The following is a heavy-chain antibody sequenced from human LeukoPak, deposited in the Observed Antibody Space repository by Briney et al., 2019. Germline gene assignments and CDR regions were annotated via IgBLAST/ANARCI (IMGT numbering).Heavy chain of an antibody. Sequence: ASVKVSCKASGYTFTSYYMHWVRQAPGQGLEWMGIINPSGGSTSYAQKSQGRVTMTRDTSTSTVYMELSSLRSEDTAVYYCARGLGYCSGGSCNHFDYWGQGTLVTVSS. J-gene: IGHJ4*02. CDR2: INPSGGST. CDR3: ARGLGYCSGGSCNHFDY. V-gene: IGHV1-46*01. D-gene: IGHD2-15*01. CDR1: GYTFTSYY.